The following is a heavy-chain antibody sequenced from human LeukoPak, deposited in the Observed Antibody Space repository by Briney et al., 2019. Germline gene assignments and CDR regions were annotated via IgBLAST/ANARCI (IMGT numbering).Heavy chain of an antibody. CDR2: INPNSGGT. Sequence: GASVTVSCKASGYTFTGYYMHWVRQAPGQGLEWMRWINPNSGGTNYAQKFQGRVTMTRDTSISTAYMEPSRLRSDDTAVYYCASLSCSSTSCYEGWGQGTLVTVSS. D-gene: IGHD2-2*01. CDR3: ASLSCSSTSCYEG. V-gene: IGHV1-2*02. J-gene: IGHJ4*02. CDR1: GYTFTGYY.